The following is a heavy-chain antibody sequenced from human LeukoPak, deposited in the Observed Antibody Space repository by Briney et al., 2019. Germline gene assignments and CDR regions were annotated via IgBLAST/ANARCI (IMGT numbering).Heavy chain of an antibody. CDR3: AKGDSSSVSYYYYMDV. D-gene: IGHD6-6*01. CDR1: GFTFSTYA. J-gene: IGHJ6*03. V-gene: IGHV3-30*04. Sequence: GGSLRLSCAASGFTFSTYAMHWVRQAPGKGLEWVAIISYDGTHKYYADSVKGRFTISRDNSKDTLYLQMNSLRAEDTAVYYCAKGDSSSVSYYYYMDVWGKGTTVTVSS. CDR2: ISYDGTHK.